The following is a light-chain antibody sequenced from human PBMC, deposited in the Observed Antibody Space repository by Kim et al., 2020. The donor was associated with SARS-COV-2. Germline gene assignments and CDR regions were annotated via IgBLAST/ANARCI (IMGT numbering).Light chain of an antibody. J-gene: IGLJ3*02. CDR3: ATWDGSLSGRV. CDR1: SSNIGSNS. Sequence: GRWVTIACSGTSSNIGSNSVPWYQQFPGAAPNLLIYRDNQQPSGVPDRLSGSKSGNSASLAIRGLRSEDEAGYYCATWDGSLSGRVFGGGTQLTVL. CDR2: RDN. V-gene: IGLV1-47*01.